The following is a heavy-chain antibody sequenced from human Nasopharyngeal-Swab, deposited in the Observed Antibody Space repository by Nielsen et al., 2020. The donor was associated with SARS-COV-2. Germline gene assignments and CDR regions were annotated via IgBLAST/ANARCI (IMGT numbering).Heavy chain of an antibody. CDR2: IYYSGST. CDR1: GGSISSYY. D-gene: IGHD3-3*01. V-gene: IGHV4-59*08. CDR3: ARHHYDFWSGYYEGYFDY. J-gene: IGHJ4*02. Sequence: SETLSLTCTVSGGSISSYYWSWIRQPPGKGLEWIGYIYYSGSTNYNPSLKSRVTISVDTSRNQFSLKLSSVTAADTAMYYCARHHYDFWSGYYEGYFDYWGQGTLVTVSS.